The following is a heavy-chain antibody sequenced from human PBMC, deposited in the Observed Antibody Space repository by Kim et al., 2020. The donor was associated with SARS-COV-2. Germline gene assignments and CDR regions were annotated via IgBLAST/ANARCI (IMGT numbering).Heavy chain of an antibody. D-gene: IGHD3-9*01. CDR2: INHSGST. CDR1: GGSFSGYY. J-gene: IGHJ3*02. Sequence: SETLSLTCAVYGGSFSGYYWSWIRQPPGKGLEWIGEINHSGSTNYNPSLKSRVTISVDTSKNQFSLKLSSVTAADTAVYYCAREVRYFDPPKVTPRAFDIWGQGTMVTVSS. V-gene: IGHV4-34*01. CDR3: AREVRYFDPPKVTPRAFDI.